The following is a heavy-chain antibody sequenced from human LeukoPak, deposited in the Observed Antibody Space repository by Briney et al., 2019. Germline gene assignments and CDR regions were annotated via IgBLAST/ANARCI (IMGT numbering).Heavy chain of an antibody. CDR1: GYTFTSYD. V-gene: IGHV1-8*01. CDR3: ARMEHSSSWAYYFDY. D-gene: IGHD6-13*01. J-gene: IGHJ4*02. CDR2: MNPNSGNT. Sequence: ASVKVSCKASGYTFTSYDINWVRQATGQGLEWMGWMNPNSGNTGYAQKFQGRVTMTRNTSISTAYMELSSLRSEDTAVYYCARMEHSSSWAYYFDYRGQGTLVTVSS.